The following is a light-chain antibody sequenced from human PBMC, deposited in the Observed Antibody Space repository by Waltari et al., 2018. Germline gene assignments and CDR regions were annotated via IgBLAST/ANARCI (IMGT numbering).Light chain of an antibody. CDR1: LSNIGNNF. Sequence: QPVLTQPPSASGTPGQRVTMSCSGRLSNIGNNFVNWYQQLPGTTPTLLIYRDTQRPSGVPDRFSGSKSGTSASLVISGLRSEDEAVYYCATWDDSLNILFGGGTNLTVL. J-gene: IGLJ2*01. V-gene: IGLV1-47*01. CDR2: RDT. CDR3: ATWDDSLNIL.